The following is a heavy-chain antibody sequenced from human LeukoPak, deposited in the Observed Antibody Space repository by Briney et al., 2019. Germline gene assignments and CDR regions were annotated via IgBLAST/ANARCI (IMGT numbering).Heavy chain of an antibody. CDR1: GFTFRGYW. D-gene: IGHD1-26*01. CDR3: ARAIAGTTLAVDI. V-gene: IGHV3-7*01. J-gene: IGHJ3*02. Sequence: PGGSLRLSCAASGFTFRGYWMTWVRQAPGRGLEWVANIKQDGSKEYYVDSVKGRFTISRDNAKNSLFLQMNSLRDEDTAVYYCARAIAGTTLAVDIWGQGTMVTVSS. CDR2: IKQDGSKE.